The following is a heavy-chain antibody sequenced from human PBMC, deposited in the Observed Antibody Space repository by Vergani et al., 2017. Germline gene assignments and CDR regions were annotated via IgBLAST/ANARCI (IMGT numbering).Heavy chain of an antibody. D-gene: IGHD3-3*01. CDR2: ISYDGSNK. Sequence: QVQLVESGGGVVQPGRSLRLSCAASGFTFSSYGMHWVRQAPGKGLEGVAVISYDGSNKYYADSVKGRFTISRDNSKNTLYLQMNSLRAEDTAVYYCAKGTTKPIFGVVNPFDYWGQGTLVTVSS. V-gene: IGHV3-30*18. CDR3: AKGTTKPIFGVVNPFDY. J-gene: IGHJ4*02. CDR1: GFTFSSYG.